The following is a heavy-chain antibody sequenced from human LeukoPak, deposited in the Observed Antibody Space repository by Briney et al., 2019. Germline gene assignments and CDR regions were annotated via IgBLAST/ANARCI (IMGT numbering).Heavy chain of an antibody. J-gene: IGHJ4*02. D-gene: IGHD1-26*01. CDR1: GFTVSSNY. V-gene: IGHV3-74*01. Sequence: PGGSLRLSCAASGFTVSSNYMSWVRQAPGKGLVWVSRINGDGGTSTYADSVRGRFTISRDNARNTVYLQMNSLRAEDTAVYYCARSSYQPYFDYWGRGTLVTVSS. CDR2: INGDGGTS. CDR3: ARSSYQPYFDY.